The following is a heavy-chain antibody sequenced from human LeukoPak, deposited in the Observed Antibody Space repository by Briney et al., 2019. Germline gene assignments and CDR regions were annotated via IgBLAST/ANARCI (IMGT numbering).Heavy chain of an antibody. J-gene: IGHJ6*03. CDR3: ARVHYYYYYMDV. CDR2: ISAYNGNT. V-gene: IGHV1-18*01. CDR1: GYTFTSYG. Sequence: ASVKVSCKASGYTFTSYGVSWVRQAPGQGLEWMGWISAYNGNTNYAQKLQGRVTMTTDTSTSTAYMELRSLRSDDTAVYYCARVHYYYYYMDVWGKGTTVTVSS.